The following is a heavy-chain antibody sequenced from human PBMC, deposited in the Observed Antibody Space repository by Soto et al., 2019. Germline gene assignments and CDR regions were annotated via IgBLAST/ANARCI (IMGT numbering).Heavy chain of an antibody. D-gene: IGHD6-13*01. V-gene: IGHV3-48*03. CDR2: ISSSGSTI. CDR1: GFTFSSYE. J-gene: IGHJ6*02. CDR3: ARDQEAGSFFPYYYGMDV. Sequence: GGSLRLSCATSGFTFSSYEMNWVRQAPGKGLEWVSYISSSGSTIYYADSVKGRFTISRDNAKNSLYLQMDSLRAEDTAVYYCARDQEAGSFFPYYYGMDVWGQGTTDTVSS.